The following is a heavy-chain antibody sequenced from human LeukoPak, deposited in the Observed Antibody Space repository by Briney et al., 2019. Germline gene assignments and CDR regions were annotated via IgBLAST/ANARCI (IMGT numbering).Heavy chain of an antibody. Sequence: PSETLSLTCTVSGGSVSSGSYYWSWIRQPPGKGLEWIGYIYYSGSTNYNPSLKSRVTISVDTSKNQFSLKLSPVTAADTAVYYCAREVGLIVGYCSSTSCHGGMDVWGQGTTVTVSS. CDR1: GGSVSSGSYY. D-gene: IGHD2-2*01. CDR2: IYYSGST. V-gene: IGHV4-61*01. CDR3: AREVGLIVGYCSSTSCHGGMDV. J-gene: IGHJ6*02.